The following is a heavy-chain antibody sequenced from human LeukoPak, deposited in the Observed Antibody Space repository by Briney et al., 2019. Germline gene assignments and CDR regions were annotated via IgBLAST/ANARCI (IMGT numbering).Heavy chain of an antibody. J-gene: IGHJ4*02. CDR1: GGSFSGYY. D-gene: IGHD3-10*01. CDR2: INHSGST. V-gene: IGHV4-34*01. CDR3: ARVRKAPWSTTVRGVNNYFDY. Sequence: SETLSLTCAVYGGSFSGYYWSWIRQPPGKGLEWIGEINHSGSTNYNPSLKSRVTISVDTSKNQFSLKLSSVTAADTAVYYCARVRKAPWSTTVRGVNNYFDYWGQGTLVTVSS.